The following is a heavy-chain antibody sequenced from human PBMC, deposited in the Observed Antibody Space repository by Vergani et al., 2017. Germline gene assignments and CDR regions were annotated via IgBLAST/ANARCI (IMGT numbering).Heavy chain of an antibody. Sequence: EVQLVESGGGLVQPGGSLRLSCAASGFTFSSYTMNWVRQAPGKGLEWISYISSSSSTIYYADSVKGRFTISRDNAKNSLYLQMNSLRAEDTAVYYCARVGIVTTATNYYYYYMDVWGKGTTVTVS. V-gene: IGHV3-48*01. D-gene: IGHD4-11*01. J-gene: IGHJ6*03. CDR3: ARVGIVTTATNYYYYYMDV. CDR1: GFTFSSYT. CDR2: ISSSSSTI.